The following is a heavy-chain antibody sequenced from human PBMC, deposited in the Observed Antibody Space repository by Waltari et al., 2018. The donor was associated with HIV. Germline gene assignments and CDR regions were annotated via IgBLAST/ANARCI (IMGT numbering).Heavy chain of an antibody. V-gene: IGHV4-39*01. CDR3: ARAAPWNWFDP. J-gene: IGHJ5*02. Sequence: QLQLQESGPGLVKPSETLSLTCTVSGGSISSSSYYWGWIRQPPGKGLEVIGIIYYSGSTYYNPSLKSRVTISVDTSKNQFSLKLSSVTAADTAVYYCARAAPWNWFDPWGQGTLVTVSS. D-gene: IGHD6-13*01. CDR1: GGSISSSSYY. CDR2: IYYSGST.